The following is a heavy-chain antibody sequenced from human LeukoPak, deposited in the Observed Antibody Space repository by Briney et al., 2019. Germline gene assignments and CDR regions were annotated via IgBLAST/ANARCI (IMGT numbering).Heavy chain of an antibody. J-gene: IGHJ6*02. CDR1: GFTFSSYA. CDR3: ARVGYTSYYYYGMDV. Sequence: AGSLTLSCAASGFTFSSYAMHWVRQAPGKGLEYVSAISSNGVSTYYANSVKGRFTISRDNSKNTLYLQMGSLRAEDMAVYYCARVGYTSYYYYGMDVWGQGTTVTVSS. V-gene: IGHV3-64*01. D-gene: IGHD6-13*01. CDR2: ISSNGVST.